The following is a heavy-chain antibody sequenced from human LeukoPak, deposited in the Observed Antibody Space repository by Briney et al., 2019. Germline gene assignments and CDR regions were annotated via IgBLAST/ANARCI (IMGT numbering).Heavy chain of an antibody. CDR2: IIPILGIA. CDR1: GGTFSSYT. V-gene: IGHV1-69*04. D-gene: IGHD2-2*02. J-gene: IGHJ4*02. CDR3: ARERYCSSTSCYRPY. Sequence: SVKVSCKASGGTFSSYTISWVRQAPGQGLEWMGRIIPILGIANYAQKFQGRVTITADKSTSTAYMELSSLRSEDTAVYYCARERYCSSTSCYRPYWGQRTLVTVSS.